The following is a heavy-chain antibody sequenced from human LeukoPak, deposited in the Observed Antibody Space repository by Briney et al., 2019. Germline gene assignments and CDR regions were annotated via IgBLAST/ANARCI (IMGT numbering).Heavy chain of an antibody. CDR2: IYGAGAA. CDR1: GLNVSANY. J-gene: IGHJ4*02. Sequence: GGSLRLSCAASGLNVSANYMTWIRQAPGKGLEWVSLIYGAGAAYYSESVRGRFIISRDNSKNTLFLQMNSLRAEDTAVYYCVSSTGQQLIPYDYWGQGTHVAVSS. CDR3: VSSTGQQLIPYDY. D-gene: IGHD6-13*01. V-gene: IGHV3-66*02.